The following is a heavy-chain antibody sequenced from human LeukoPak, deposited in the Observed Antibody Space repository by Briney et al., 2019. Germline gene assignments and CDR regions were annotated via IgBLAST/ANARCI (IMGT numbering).Heavy chain of an antibody. CDR2: MNPNSGNT. J-gene: IGHJ4*02. D-gene: IGHD3-10*01. CDR3: AREGEVYYGSGSYWVPFTFDY. CDR1: GYTFTSYD. Sequence: ASVKVSCKASGYTFTSYDINWVRQATGQGLEWMGWMNPNSGNTGYAQKFQGRVTITRNTSISTAYMELSSLRSEDTAVYYCAREGEVYYGSGSYWVPFTFDYWGQGTLVTVSS. V-gene: IGHV1-8*03.